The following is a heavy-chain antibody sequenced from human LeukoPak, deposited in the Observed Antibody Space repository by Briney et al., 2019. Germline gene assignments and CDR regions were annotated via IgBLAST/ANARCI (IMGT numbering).Heavy chain of an antibody. CDR1: GFNFDDYV. V-gene: IGHV3-20*04. CDR3: ARSRHSYDSSGFPHY. J-gene: IGHJ4*02. Sequence: GGSLRLSCAASGFNFDDYVMSWVRQAPGKGLEWVSGVNWNGGSRGYADSVKGRFTISRDNAKNSLYLQMNSLRAEDTALYYCARSRHSYDSSGFPHYWGQGTLVTVSS. CDR2: VNWNGGSR. D-gene: IGHD3-22*01.